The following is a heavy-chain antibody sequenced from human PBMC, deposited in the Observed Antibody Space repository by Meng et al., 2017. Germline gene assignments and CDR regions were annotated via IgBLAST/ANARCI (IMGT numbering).Heavy chain of an antibody. V-gene: IGHV3-21*01. CDR1: GFTFSSYS. CDR3: ARGLRFLGWLSSETDAFDI. J-gene: IGHJ3*02. CDR2: ISSSSSYI. D-gene: IGHD3-3*01. Sequence: GESLKISCAASGFTFSSYSMNWVRQAPGKGLEWVSSISSSSSYIYYADSVKGRFTISRDNAKNSLYLQINSLRAEDTAVYYCARGLRFLGWLSSETDAFDIWGQGTMVTVSS.